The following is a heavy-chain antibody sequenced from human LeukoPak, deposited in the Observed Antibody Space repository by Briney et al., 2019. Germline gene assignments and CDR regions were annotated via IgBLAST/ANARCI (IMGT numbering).Heavy chain of an antibody. CDR2: ISGSGGST. J-gene: IGHJ4*02. CDR3: AKELDRGIVGATPVDY. D-gene: IGHD1-26*01. CDR1: GFTFSSSA. V-gene: IGHV3-23*01. Sequence: GGSLRLSCAASGFTFSSSAMSWVRQAPGKGLEWVSGISGSGGSTYYADSVKGRFTISRDNSKNTLYLQMNSLRAEDTAVYYCAKELDRGIVGATPVDYWGQGTLVTVSS.